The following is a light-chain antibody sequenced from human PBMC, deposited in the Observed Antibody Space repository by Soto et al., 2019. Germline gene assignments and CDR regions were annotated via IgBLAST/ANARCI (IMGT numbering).Light chain of an antibody. CDR2: WAS. J-gene: IGKJ2*01. V-gene: IGKV4-1*01. CDR1: QSVLYSSNNANY. Sequence: DIVMTQSPDSLAVSLGERATINCKSSQSVLYSSNNANYLAWFQQMPGQPPKLLIHWASARESGVPDRFSGSGSETDFPLTISSLQAEYVAVYYCQQYYSTLYTFGQGTKLEIK. CDR3: QQYYSTLYT.